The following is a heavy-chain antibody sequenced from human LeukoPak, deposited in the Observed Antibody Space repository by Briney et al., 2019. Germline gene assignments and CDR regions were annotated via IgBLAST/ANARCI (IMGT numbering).Heavy chain of an antibody. CDR1: GYSFSNYW. D-gene: IGHD5-18*01. CDR3: ARRFSYGHADY. Sequence: KPGESLKISCKGLGYSFSNYWSAWVRQMPGKGLEWMGIIYPGGSETRYDPSFQGQVTISADMSTSTAYLQWSSLKASDTAMYYCARRFSYGHADYWGQGTLVTVSS. V-gene: IGHV5-51*01. J-gene: IGHJ4*02. CDR2: IYPGGSET.